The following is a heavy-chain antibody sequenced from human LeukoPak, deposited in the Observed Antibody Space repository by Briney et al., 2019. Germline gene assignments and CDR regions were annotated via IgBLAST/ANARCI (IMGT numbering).Heavy chain of an antibody. Sequence: ASVKVSCKASGYTFTSYDINWVRQATGQGLEWMGWMNPNSGNTGYAQKFQGRVTMTRNTSISTAYMELSSLRSEDTAVYYCARSFPYYYYYYGMDVWGQGTTVTVSS. J-gene: IGHJ6*02. CDR2: MNPNSGNT. V-gene: IGHV1-8*01. CDR3: ARSFPYYYYYYGMDV. D-gene: IGHD2-15*01. CDR1: GYTFTSYD.